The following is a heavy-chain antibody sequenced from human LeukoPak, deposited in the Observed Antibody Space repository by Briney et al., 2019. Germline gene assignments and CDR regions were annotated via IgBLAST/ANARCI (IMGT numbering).Heavy chain of an antibody. CDR2: IYYSGST. Sequence: SETLSPTCTVSGGSISSYYWSWIRQPPGKGLEWIGYIYYSGSTNYNPSLRSRVTISADTSMNHFSLKLSSVTAADTAVYYCARDQTYSGSGIYTYFDYWGQGILVTVSS. V-gene: IGHV4-59*12. D-gene: IGHD3-10*01. J-gene: IGHJ4*02. CDR3: ARDQTYSGSGIYTYFDY. CDR1: GGSISSYY.